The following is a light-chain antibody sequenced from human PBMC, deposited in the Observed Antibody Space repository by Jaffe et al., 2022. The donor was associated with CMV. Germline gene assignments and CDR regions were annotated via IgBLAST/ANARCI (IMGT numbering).Light chain of an antibody. CDR1: QSISNY. Sequence: DIQLTQSPSSLSASVGDRVTITCRPSQSISNYLIWYQQIPGKAPKLLIYAASTLQSGVPSRFSGSGSGTDYTLTISSLEPEDFATYFCHQSFHTPYTFGQGTKLEIK. CDR3: HQSFHTPYT. J-gene: IGKJ2*01. CDR2: AAS. V-gene: IGKV1-39*01.